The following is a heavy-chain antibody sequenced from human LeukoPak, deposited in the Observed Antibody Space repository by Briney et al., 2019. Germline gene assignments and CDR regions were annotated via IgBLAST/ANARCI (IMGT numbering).Heavy chain of an antibody. D-gene: IGHD3-22*01. CDR2: INHSGST. CDR3: ASLSQDYYDSSGYYYFDY. J-gene: IGHJ4*02. CDR1: GGSFSGYY. V-gene: IGHV4-34*01. Sequence: SETLSLTCAVCGGSFSGYYWSWIRQPPGKGLEWIGEINHSGSTNYNPSLKSRVTISVDTSKNQFSLKLSSVTAADTAVYYCASLSQDYYDSSGYYYFDYWGQGTLVTVSS.